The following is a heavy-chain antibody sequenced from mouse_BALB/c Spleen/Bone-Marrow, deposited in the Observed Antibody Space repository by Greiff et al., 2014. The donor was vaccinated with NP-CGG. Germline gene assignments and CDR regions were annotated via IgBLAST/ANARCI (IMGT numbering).Heavy chain of an antibody. V-gene: IGHV1-5*01. Sequence: EVQLQQSGTVLARPGASLRMSCKASGYTFTNYWINWIKQRHGKGLEWIGAIYPGNNDAKYNQKFKAKAKLTAVTSTSTADMELSSLTREDAAFYYCARNWDCGFAYWGQGTLVTVSA. J-gene: IGHJ3*01. CDR1: GYTFTNYW. CDR3: ARNWDCGFAY. CDR2: IYPGNNDA. D-gene: IGHD4-1*01.